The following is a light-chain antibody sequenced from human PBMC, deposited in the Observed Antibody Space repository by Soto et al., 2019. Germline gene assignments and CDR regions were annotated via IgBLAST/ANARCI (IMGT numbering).Light chain of an antibody. CDR2: DAS. CDR3: QQRGHWPS. J-gene: IGKJ4*01. CDR1: QSLDNY. Sequence: EIVLTQSPATLSLSPGERATLSCRASQSLDNYLAWYQHKPGQAPRLLIYDASTTATDIPHRFSGSGSGTDFTLTISSLEPEDFAVYYCQQRGHWPSFGGGTKVEIK. V-gene: IGKV3-11*01.